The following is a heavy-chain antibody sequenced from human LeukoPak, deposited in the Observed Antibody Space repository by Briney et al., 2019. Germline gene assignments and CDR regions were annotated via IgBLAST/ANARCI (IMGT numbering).Heavy chain of an antibody. CDR2: IYYSGST. CDR3: ARVSYYYDSSGYPGYYYYYMDV. V-gene: IGHV4-59*01. Sequence: PSETLSLTCTVPGGAISTYYWSWFRQPPGKGLEWIGCIYYSGSTNYNPSLKSRVTISVDTSKNQFSLKLSSVTAADTAVYYCARVSYYYDSSGYPGYYYYYMDVWGKGTTVTVSS. CDR1: GGAISTYY. D-gene: IGHD3-22*01. J-gene: IGHJ6*03.